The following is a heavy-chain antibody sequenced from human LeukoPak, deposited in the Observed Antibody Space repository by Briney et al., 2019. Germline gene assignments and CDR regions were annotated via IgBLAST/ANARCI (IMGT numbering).Heavy chain of an antibody. D-gene: IGHD3-10*02. CDR1: GYTLTELS. V-gene: IGHV1-24*01. Sequence: GASVKVPCKVSGYTLTELSMHWVRQAPGKGLEWMGGFDPEDGETIYAQKFQGRVTMTEDTSTDTAYMELSSLRSEDTAVYYCATDSPTPMIGGYWGQGTLVTVSS. CDR3: ATDSPTPMIGGY. J-gene: IGHJ4*02. CDR2: FDPEDGET.